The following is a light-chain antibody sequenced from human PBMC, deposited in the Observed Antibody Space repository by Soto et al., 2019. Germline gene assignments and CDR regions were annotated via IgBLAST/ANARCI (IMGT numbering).Light chain of an antibody. CDR2: SDD. CDR1: SSNVGSNT. Sequence: QSVLTQPPSASGTPGQRVTIPCSGGSSNVGSNTVSWYQQLPGTAPKVLIYSDDQRPSGVPDRFSGSRSGSSASLAISGLQSGDEADYYCASWEDSLNGWVIGGGTKLTVL. V-gene: IGLV1-44*01. CDR3: ASWEDSLNGWV. J-gene: IGLJ3*02.